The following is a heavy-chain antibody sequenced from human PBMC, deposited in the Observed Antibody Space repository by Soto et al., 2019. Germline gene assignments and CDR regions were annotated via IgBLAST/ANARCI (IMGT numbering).Heavy chain of an antibody. Sequence: QVQLVESGGGVVQPGRSLRLSCAAFGFTFDDYSMHWVRQAPGKGLEWVALISYEGSNKYYADSVKGRFTISRDNAKNTLFLEVNSLRTDDTAVYYCALPHIQSACNDVFDIWGQGTMVTVSS. V-gene: IGHV3-30-3*01. CDR3: ALPHIQSACNDVFDI. CDR2: ISYEGSNK. J-gene: IGHJ3*02. CDR1: GFTFDDYS.